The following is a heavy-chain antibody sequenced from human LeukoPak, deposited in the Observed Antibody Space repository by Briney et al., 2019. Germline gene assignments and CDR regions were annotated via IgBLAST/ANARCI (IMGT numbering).Heavy chain of an antibody. CDR3: ARALVVPAANWFDP. J-gene: IGHJ5*02. CDR1: GGTFSSYG. Sequence: ASVKVSCKASGGTFSSYGISWVRQAPGQGLEWMGGIIPIFGAANYAQKFQGRVTITADESTSTAYMELSSLRSEDTAVYYCARALVVPAANWFDPWGQGTLVTVSS. CDR2: IIPIFGAA. V-gene: IGHV1-69*13. D-gene: IGHD2-2*01.